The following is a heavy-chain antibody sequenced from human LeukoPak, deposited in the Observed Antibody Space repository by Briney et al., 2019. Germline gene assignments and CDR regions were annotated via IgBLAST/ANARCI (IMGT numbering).Heavy chain of an antibody. V-gene: IGHV4-4*02. CDR2: IYHSGMT. J-gene: IGHJ4*02. CDR1: GGSISSPNW. Sequence: SETLSLTCAVSGGSISSPNWWSWVRQPPGKRLEWIGEIYHSGMTNYKTSLKSRVTISVDTSKNQFSLKLSSVTAADTAVYYCARESDGVKFDYWGQGTLVTVSS. D-gene: IGHD3-10*01. CDR3: ARESDGVKFDY.